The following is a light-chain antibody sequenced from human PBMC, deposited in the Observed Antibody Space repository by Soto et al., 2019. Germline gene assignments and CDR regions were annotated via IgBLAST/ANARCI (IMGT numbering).Light chain of an antibody. Sequence: QSALTQPASVSGSPAQSIAISCTRTSSDVGGYDQVSWYQQHPGKAPKLVSYAVTTRPSGVSNRFSGPKSGNTASLTISGLQAEDEADYYCSSYTGSGTFFGGGTKLTVL. CDR1: SSDVGGYDQ. V-gene: IGLV2-14*01. CDR2: AVT. J-gene: IGLJ2*01. CDR3: SSYTGSGTF.